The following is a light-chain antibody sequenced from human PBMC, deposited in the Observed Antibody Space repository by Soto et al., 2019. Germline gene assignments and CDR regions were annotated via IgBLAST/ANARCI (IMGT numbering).Light chain of an antibody. CDR3: CSYAGNYSYV. J-gene: IGLJ1*01. V-gene: IGLV2-11*01. CDR2: DVS. Sequence: QSVLTQPPSVSGSPGQSVTISCTGASSGVGGYNYVSWYQQHPGKAPQLMTYDVSKRPSVVPDRFSGSKSGNTASLTISGLQAEDEADYYCCSYAGNYSYVFGTGTKVSVL. CDR1: SSGVGGYNY.